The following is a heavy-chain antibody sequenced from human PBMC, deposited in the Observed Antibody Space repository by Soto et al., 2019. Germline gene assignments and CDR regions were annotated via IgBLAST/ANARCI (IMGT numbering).Heavy chain of an antibody. CDR2: IYPGDSDT. D-gene: IGHD2-15*01. V-gene: IGHV5-51*01. CDR1: GYSFTSYW. CDR3: ARVVAATQGYYYYYMDV. J-gene: IGHJ6*03. Sequence: PGESLKISCKGSGYSFTSYWIGWVRQMPGKGLEWMGIIYPGDSDTRYSPSFQGQVTISADKSISTAYLQWSSLKASDTAMYYCARVVAATQGYYYYYMDVWGKGTTVTVSS.